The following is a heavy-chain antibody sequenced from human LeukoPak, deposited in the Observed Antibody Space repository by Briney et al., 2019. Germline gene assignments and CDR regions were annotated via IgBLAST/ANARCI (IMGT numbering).Heavy chain of an antibody. D-gene: IGHD2-21*02. CDR2: INPTGGST. Sequence: ASVKVSCKASGYTFTSYYIHWVRQAPGQGLEWMGIINPTGGSTSYAQKFQGRVTMTRDRSTSTIFMELSSLRSEDTAVYYCARDKPFGDCADDWGQGTLVTVSS. CDR1: GYTFTSYY. J-gene: IGHJ4*02. V-gene: IGHV1-46*01. CDR3: ARDKPFGDCADD.